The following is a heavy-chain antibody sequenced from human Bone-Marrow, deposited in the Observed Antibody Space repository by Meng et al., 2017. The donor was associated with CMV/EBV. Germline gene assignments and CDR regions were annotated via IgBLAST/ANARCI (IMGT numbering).Heavy chain of an antibody. CDR3: ASDKVLGTITLRMGFDY. V-gene: IGHV3-30-3*01. CDR1: GCTYSSYA. J-gene: IGHJ4*02. D-gene: IGHD5-12*01. Sequence: GESLKISCAASGCTYSSYAMHWVRQAPGKGLEWVAVISYDGSNKYYADSVKGRFTISRDNSKTTLYLHMNSLRAEDTAVYYCASDKVLGTITLRMGFDYWGQGTLVIVSS. CDR2: ISYDGSNK.